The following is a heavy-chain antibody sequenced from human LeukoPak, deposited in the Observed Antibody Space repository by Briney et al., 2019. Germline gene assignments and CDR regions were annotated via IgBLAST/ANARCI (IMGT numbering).Heavy chain of an antibody. CDR1: GYSFTSYG. CDR2: IYPGDSDT. J-gene: IGHJ4*02. Sequence: GESLKISCKGSGYSFTSYGIGWVRQMPGKGLEWMGIIYPGDSDTRYSPSFQGQVIISADKSISTAYLQWSSLKASDTAMYYCARGESCTNGVCYRFKVGPFDYWGQGTLVTVSS. CDR3: ARGESCTNGVCYRFKVGPFDY. V-gene: IGHV5-51*01. D-gene: IGHD2-8*01.